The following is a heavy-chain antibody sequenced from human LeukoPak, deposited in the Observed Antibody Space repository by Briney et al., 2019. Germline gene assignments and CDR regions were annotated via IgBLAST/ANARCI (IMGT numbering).Heavy chain of an antibody. CDR1: GGSFSGYY. J-gene: IGHJ4*02. Sequence: PSETLSLTCAVYGGSFSGYYWSWIRQPPGKGLEWIGEINHSGSTNYNPSLKSRVTISVDTSKNQFSLKLSSVTVADTAVYYCARGHYYDSSGYFFWGQGTLVTVSS. V-gene: IGHV4-34*01. CDR3: ARGHYYDSSGYFF. CDR2: INHSGST. D-gene: IGHD3-22*01.